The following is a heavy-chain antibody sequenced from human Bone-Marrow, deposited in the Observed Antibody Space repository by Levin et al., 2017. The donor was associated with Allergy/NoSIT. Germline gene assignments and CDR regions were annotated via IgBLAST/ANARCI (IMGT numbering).Heavy chain of an antibody. D-gene: IGHD3-22*01. CDR1: GGSISSGGYY. Sequence: SETLSLTCTVSGGSISSGGYYWSWIRQHPGKGLEWIGYIYYSGSTYYNPSLKSRVTISVDTSKNQFSLKLSSVTAADTAVYYCARSPGSSCSRNSNLGHYFDYWGQGTLVTVSS. CDR3: ARSPGSSCSRNSNLGHYFDY. V-gene: IGHV4-31*03. CDR2: IYYSGST. J-gene: IGHJ4*02.